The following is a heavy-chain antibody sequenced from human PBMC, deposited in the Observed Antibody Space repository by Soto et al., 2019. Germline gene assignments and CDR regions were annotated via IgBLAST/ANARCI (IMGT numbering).Heavy chain of an antibody. CDR1: GFTFSSYS. CDR3: AVLFLGYCRGGSCYRESFDI. D-gene: IGHD2-15*01. J-gene: IGHJ3*02. V-gene: IGHV3-21*01. Sequence: PGGSLRLSCAASGFTFSSYSMNWVRQAPGKGLEWVSSISSSSSYIYYADSVKGRFTISRDNAKNSLYLQMNSLRAEDTAVYYIAVLFLGYCRGGSCYRESFDIWGQGTMVTVSS. CDR2: ISSSSSYI.